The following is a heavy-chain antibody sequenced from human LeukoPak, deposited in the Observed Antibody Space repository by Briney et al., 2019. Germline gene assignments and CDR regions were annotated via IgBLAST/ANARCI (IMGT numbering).Heavy chain of an antibody. CDR3: ARDQYYYDSSGYYSAPGG. D-gene: IGHD3-22*01. J-gene: IGHJ4*02. CDR2: ISSSSSYI. CDR1: GFTFSSYS. V-gene: IGHV3-21*01. Sequence: GGSLRLSCAAPGFTFSSYSMTWVRQAPGKGLEWVSSISSSSSYIYYADSVKGRLPIYRDNAKNSLYLQMNSLRAEDTAVYYCARDQYYYDSSGYYSAPGGWGQGTLVTVSS.